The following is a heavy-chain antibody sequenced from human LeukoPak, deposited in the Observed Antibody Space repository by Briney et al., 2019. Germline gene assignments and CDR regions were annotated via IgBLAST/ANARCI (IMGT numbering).Heavy chain of an antibody. V-gene: IGHV3-23*01. CDR3: AKQSYARSLGE. CDR1: GFPFGDFS. J-gene: IGHJ4*02. Sequence: GGSLRLSCATSGFPFGDFSMSWVRQAPGKGLEWISTTNSGGTSTYYAESVKGRFTISRDNSKNTLYLQMSSLRVEDTAVYYCAKQSYARSLGEGGPGTLVSVSS. D-gene: IGHD2-8*01. CDR2: TNSGGTST.